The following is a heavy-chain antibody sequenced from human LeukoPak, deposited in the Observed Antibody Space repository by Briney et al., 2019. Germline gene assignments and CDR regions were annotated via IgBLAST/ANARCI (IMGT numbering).Heavy chain of an antibody. CDR3: ARTPQAYYYYYYMDV. CDR2: INHSGST. CDR1: GGSFSGYY. V-gene: IGHV4-34*01. J-gene: IGHJ6*03. Sequence: SETLSLTCAVYGGSFSGYYWSWIRRPPGKGLEWIGEINHSGSTNYNPSLKSRVTISVDTSKNQFSLKLSSVTAADTAVYYCARTPQAYYYYYYMDVWGKGTTVTVSS.